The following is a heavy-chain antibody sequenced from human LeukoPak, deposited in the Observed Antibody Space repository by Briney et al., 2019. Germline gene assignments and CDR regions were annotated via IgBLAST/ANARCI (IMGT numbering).Heavy chain of an antibody. CDR3: ARVAARYVGMDV. Sequence: PSETLSLTCTVSGGSVSSGSYYWSWIRQPPGKGLEWIGYIYYSGSTNYNPSLKSRVTISVDTSKNQFSLKLSSVTAADTAVYYCARVAARYVGMDVWGQGTTVTVSS. V-gene: IGHV4-61*01. D-gene: IGHD6-6*01. J-gene: IGHJ6*02. CDR2: IYYSGST. CDR1: GGSVSSGSYY.